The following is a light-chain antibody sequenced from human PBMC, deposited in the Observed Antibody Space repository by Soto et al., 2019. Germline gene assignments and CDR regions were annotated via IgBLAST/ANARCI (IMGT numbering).Light chain of an antibody. V-gene: IGKV3-11*01. CDR2: DAS. CDR3: QQRSNWPPI. J-gene: IGKJ5*01. CDR1: QSVSSY. Sequence: EFVLTQSPATRSLSPGERATLSCRASQSVSSYLAWYQQKPGQAPRLLIYDASNRATGIPARFSGSGSGTDFTLTISSLETEDFAVYYCQQRSNWPPIFGQGTRLEIK.